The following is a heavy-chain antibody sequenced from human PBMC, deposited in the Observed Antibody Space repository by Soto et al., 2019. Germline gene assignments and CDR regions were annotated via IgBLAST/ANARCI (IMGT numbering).Heavy chain of an antibody. CDR2: ISWNSGIL. CDR3: VKVGLTSIFGLVYEGVVI. V-gene: IGHV3-9*01. Sequence: SLRLPCAASGVIFNDYPRHCVRQVPGKGLEWVSGISWNSGILGYADSVRGRFSISRDNAKKSLYLQMNGLRAEDTALYFCVKVGLTSIFGLVYEGVVIWGRGTMVPVSS. J-gene: IGHJ3*02. CDR1: GVIFNDYP. D-gene: IGHD3-3*01.